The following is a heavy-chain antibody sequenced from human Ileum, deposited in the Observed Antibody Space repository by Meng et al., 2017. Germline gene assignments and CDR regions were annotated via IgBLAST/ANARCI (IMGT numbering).Heavy chain of an antibody. Sequence: QLHVSGPGLVQPSGTLSLACAVFSDSIGNSKCWSWLRQPPGKGLGCIGEISNSGKTVYSPSLKSRVRISLDKSNNQFSLTLNSVTAADTAMYYCARERIRELGLFDSWGQGTLVTVSS. D-gene: IGHD3-10*01. V-gene: IGHV4-4*02. CDR1: SDSIGNSKC. CDR2: ISNSGKT. J-gene: IGHJ4*02. CDR3: ARERIRELGLFDS.